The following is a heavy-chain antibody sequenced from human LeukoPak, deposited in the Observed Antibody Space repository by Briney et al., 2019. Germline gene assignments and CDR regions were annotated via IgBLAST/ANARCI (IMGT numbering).Heavy chain of an antibody. CDR2: INHSGST. J-gene: IGHJ4*02. CDR1: GGSFSGYY. Sequence: KASETLSLTCAVYGGSFSGYYWSWIRQPPGKGLEWIGEINHSGSTNYNPSLKSRVTISVDTSKNQFSLKLSSVTAADTAVYYCARTNYYDSSGYPYWGQGTLVTVSS. D-gene: IGHD3-22*01. V-gene: IGHV4-34*01. CDR3: ARTNYYDSSGYPY.